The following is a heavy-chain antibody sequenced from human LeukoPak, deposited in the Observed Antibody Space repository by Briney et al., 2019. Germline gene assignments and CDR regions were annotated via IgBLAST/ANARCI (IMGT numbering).Heavy chain of an antibody. CDR1: GFTFSSYS. Sequence: PGGSLRLSCAASGFTFSSYSMNWVRQAPGKGLEWVSSISSSSSYIYYADSVKGRFTISRDNAKNSLYLQMNSLRAEDTAVYYCAREIDYSNFYYYYYGMDVWGQGTTVTVSS. J-gene: IGHJ6*02. CDR3: AREIDYSNFYYYYYGMDV. D-gene: IGHD4-11*01. V-gene: IGHV3-21*01. CDR2: ISSSSSYI.